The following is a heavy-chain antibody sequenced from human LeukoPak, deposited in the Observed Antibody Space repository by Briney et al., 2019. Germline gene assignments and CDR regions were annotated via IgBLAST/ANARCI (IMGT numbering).Heavy chain of an antibody. CDR1: GFTFGTYA. CDR3: AKGSSGSRPYYFDC. D-gene: IGHD3-10*01. V-gene: IGHV3-23*01. CDR2: ITDNGGDT. J-gene: IGHJ4*02. Sequence: PGGSLRLSCAASGFTFGTYAMSWVRQGPGKVLEWISAITDNGGDTYSADSVKGHFTISRDNSKNTLYLQMNSLRAEDSAVYYCAKGSSGSRPYYFDCWGQGTLVTVSS.